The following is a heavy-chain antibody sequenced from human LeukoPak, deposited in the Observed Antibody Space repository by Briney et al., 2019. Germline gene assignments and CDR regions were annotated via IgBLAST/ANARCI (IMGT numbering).Heavy chain of an antibody. Sequence: GGSLRLSCAASGFTFSSYSMNWVRQAPGKGLEWVSSISSSSNYIYYADSVKGRFTISRDNAKNSLYLKMNSLRAEDTAVYYCARGNWYQLLCDYFDYWGQGTLVTISS. J-gene: IGHJ4*02. V-gene: IGHV3-21*01. CDR2: ISSSSNYI. CDR1: GFTFSSYS. D-gene: IGHD2-2*01. CDR3: ARGNWYQLLCDYFDY.